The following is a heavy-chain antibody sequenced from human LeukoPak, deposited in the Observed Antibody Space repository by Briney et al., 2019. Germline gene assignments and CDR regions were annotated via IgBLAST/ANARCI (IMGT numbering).Heavy chain of an antibody. CDR2: INHSGST. D-gene: IGHD2-15*01. CDR3: ARQKRGSPGRDFQH. Sequence: PSETLSLTCAVYGGSFSGYYWSWIRQPPGKGLEWIGEINHSGSTNYNPSLKSRVTISVDTSKNQFSLKLSSVTAADTAVYYCARQKRGSPGRDFQHWGQGTLVTVSS. J-gene: IGHJ1*01. V-gene: IGHV4-34*01. CDR1: GGSFSGYY.